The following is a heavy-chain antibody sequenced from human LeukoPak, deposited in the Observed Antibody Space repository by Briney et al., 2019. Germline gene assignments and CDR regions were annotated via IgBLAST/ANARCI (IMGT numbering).Heavy chain of an antibody. V-gene: IGHV1-2*02. Sequence: ASVRVSFKASGYTFTGYYMHWVRQAPGQGLEWMGWINPNSGGTNYAQKFQGRVTMTRDTSISTAYMELSRLRSDDTAVYYCARASDVLRYFDWLFYDYWGQGTLVTVSS. J-gene: IGHJ4*02. CDR1: GYTFTGYY. CDR2: INPNSGGT. D-gene: IGHD3-9*01. CDR3: ARASDVLRYFDWLFYDY.